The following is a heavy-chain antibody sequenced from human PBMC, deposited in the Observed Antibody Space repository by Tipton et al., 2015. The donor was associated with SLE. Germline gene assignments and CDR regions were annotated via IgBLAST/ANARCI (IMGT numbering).Heavy chain of an antibody. CDR1: GGSISTYY. Sequence: TLSLTCTVSGGSISTYYWNWIRQTPGQGLEWSGYIYYSGSTNYNPSLKSRVTISLETSKNQFSLKLSSVTAADTAVYYCARDYGLCTYDSSGYYSPDAFDIWGQGTMVTVSS. J-gene: IGHJ3*02. CDR3: ARDYGLCTYDSSGYYSPDAFDI. CDR2: IYYSGST. V-gene: IGHV4-59*01. D-gene: IGHD3-22*01.